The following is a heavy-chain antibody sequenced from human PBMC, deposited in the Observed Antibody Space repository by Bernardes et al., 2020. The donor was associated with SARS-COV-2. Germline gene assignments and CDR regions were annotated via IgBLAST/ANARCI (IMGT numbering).Heavy chain of an antibody. V-gene: IGHV3-11*01. Sequence: GGSRSLSCAASGFTFSDYYMSWIRQAPGKGLEWISYISSSASTIYYADSVKGRFTISRDNAKNSLFLQMNSLRAEDTAVYYCARGGRTVSGNWFDPWGQGTLVTVSS. J-gene: IGHJ5*02. D-gene: IGHD4-4*01. CDR3: ARGGRTVSGNWFDP. CDR2: ISSSASTI. CDR1: GFTFSDYY.